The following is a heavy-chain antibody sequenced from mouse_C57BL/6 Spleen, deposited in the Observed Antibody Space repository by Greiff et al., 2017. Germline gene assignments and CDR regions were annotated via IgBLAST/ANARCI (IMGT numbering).Heavy chain of an antibody. D-gene: IGHD2-4*01. CDR1: GFTFSDSG. V-gene: IGHV5-17*01. J-gene: IGHJ4*01. Sequence: DVKLVASWGGLVKPGGSLKLSCAASGFTFSDSGMHWVRQAPEKGLEWVAYISSGSSTIYYADTVTGRFTISRDNAKNTLFLQMTSLRSEDTAMYYCARNYYEYDAYAMDYWGQGTSVTVSS. CDR3: ARNYYEYDAYAMDY. CDR2: ISSGSSTI.